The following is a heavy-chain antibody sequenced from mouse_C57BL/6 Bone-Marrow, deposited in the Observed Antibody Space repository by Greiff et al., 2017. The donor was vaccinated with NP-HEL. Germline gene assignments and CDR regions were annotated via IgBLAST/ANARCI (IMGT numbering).Heavy chain of an antibody. CDR3: ARDYYYGRAWFAY. CDR1: GYTFTSYW. D-gene: IGHD1-1*01. J-gene: IGHJ3*01. CDR2: IDPSDSYT. V-gene: IGHV1-69*01. Sequence: QVQLKESGAELVMPGASVKLSCKASGYTFTSYWMHWVKQRPGQGLEWIGEIDPSDSYTNHNQKFKGKSTLTVDKSSSTAYMQLSSLTSEDSAVYYCARDYYYGRAWFAYWGQGTLVTVSA.